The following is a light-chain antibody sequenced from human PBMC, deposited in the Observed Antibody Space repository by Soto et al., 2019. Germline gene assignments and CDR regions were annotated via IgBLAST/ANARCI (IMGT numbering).Light chain of an antibody. CDR1: SSDVGGYNY. V-gene: IGLV2-14*01. CDR3: SSYTSSSWV. Sequence: QSALTQPASVSGSPGQSITISCTGTSSDVGGYNYVSWYQQHPGKAPKLMIYDVSNRPSGVSNRFSGSKSGNTASLTIPGLQAEDEADYYCSSYTSSSWVFGGGTMLTVL. CDR2: DVS. J-gene: IGLJ3*02.